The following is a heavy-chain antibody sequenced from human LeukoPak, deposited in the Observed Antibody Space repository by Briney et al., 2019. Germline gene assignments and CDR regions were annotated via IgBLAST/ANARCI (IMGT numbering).Heavy chain of an antibody. Sequence: SETLSLTCTVSGGSISSSSYYWGWIRQPPGKGLEWIGSIYYSGSTYYNPSLKSRVTISVDTSKNQFSLKLSSVTAADTAVYYCARGDPYYYYMDVWGKGTTVTVSS. V-gene: IGHV4-39*07. CDR3: ARGDPYYYYMDV. CDR1: GGSISSSSYY. CDR2: IYYSGST. J-gene: IGHJ6*03.